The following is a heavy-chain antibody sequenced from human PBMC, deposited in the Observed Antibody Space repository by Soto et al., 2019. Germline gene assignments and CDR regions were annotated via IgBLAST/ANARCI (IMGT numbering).Heavy chain of an antibody. CDR3: XXXLYSSSARYFDY. J-gene: IGHJ4*02. Sequence: VQLVESGGGLVKPGGSLRLSCAASGFTFSSYSMNWVRQAPGKGLEWVSSISSSSSYIYYADSVKGRFTISRDNAKNSLYLQMNSLRAEDTAXXYXXXXLYSSSARYFDYWGQGTLVTVSS. CDR1: GFTFSSYS. D-gene: IGHD6-6*01. V-gene: IGHV3-21*01. CDR2: ISSSSSYI.